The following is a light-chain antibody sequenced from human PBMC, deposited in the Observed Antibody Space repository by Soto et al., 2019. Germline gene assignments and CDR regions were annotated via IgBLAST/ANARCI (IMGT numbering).Light chain of an antibody. CDR2: DAS. CDR1: QXXXNX. Sequence: IQXXQSPXSLXXXVXDRVTITCQASQXXXNXLNWYQQKPGKAPKLLIYDASNLETGVPSRFSGSGSGTDFTFTISSLQPEDIATYYCQQYDNPLFTFGPGTKVDXK. V-gene: IGKV1-33*01. J-gene: IGKJ3*01. CDR3: QQYDNPLFT.